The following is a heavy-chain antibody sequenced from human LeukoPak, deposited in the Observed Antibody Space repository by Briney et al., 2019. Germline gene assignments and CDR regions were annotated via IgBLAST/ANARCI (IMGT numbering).Heavy chain of an antibody. CDR1: GFTFPVYS. CDR2: IRNKLAGGTA. J-gene: IGHJ4*02. V-gene: IGHV3-49*03. CDR3: TRDRIQTDY. Sequence: GGSLRLSCTASGFTFPVYSMTWFRLDPGRGLGCVTFIRNKLAGGTAEYAASVRGRFTVSRDDSNSIVYLQMNNLKTEDTGVYYCTRDRIQTDYWGQGTLVTISS.